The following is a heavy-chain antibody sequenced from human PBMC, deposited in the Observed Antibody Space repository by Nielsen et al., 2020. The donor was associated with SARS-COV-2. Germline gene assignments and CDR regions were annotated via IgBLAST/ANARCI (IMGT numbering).Heavy chain of an antibody. CDR1: GGSFSGYY. CDR2: INHSGST. V-gene: IGHV4-34*01. CDR3: AKGTDSRKQGY. J-gene: IGHJ4*02. Sequence: SDTLSLTCAVYGGSFSGYYWSWIRQPPGKGLEWIGEINHSGSTNYNPSLKSRVTISVDTSKNQFSLKLSSVTAADTAVYYCAKGTDSRKQGYWGQGTLVTVSA. D-gene: IGHD6-13*01.